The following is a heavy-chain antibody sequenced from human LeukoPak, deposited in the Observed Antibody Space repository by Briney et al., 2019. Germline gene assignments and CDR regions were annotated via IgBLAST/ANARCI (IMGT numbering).Heavy chain of an antibody. J-gene: IGHJ4*02. D-gene: IGHD6-13*01. CDR1: GFPFSSYS. V-gene: IGHV3-21*01. Sequence: PGGSLRLSCSASGFPFSSYSMKWVRQAPGKGVEWVSSISSSSSYIYYADSVKGRFTISRDNANNSLYLQMNSLRAEDTAVYYCARGIAAAGTGPIFDYWGQGTLVTVSS. CDR2: ISSSSSYI. CDR3: ARGIAAAGTGPIFDY.